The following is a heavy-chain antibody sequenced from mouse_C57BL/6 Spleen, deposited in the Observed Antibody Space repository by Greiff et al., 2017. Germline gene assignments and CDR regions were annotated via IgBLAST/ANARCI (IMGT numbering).Heavy chain of an antibody. V-gene: IGHV5-9-1*02. CDR2: ISSGGDYI. CDR1: GFTFSSYA. Sequence: EVHLVESGEGLVKPGGSLKLSCAASGFTFSSYAMSWVRQTPEKRLEWVAYISSGGDYIYYADTVKGRFTISRDNARNTLYLQMSSLKSEDTAMYYCTRDHYDYDVYYAMDYWGQGTSVTVSS. J-gene: IGHJ4*01. CDR3: TRDHYDYDVYYAMDY. D-gene: IGHD2-4*01.